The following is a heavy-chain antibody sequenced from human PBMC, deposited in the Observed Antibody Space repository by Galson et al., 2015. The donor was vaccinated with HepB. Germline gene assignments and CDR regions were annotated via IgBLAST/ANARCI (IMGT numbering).Heavy chain of an antibody. CDR2: IKQDGSEK. CDR1: GFTFSSYS. D-gene: IGHD5-18*01. CDR3: ARETVGYSYGLGAFDI. Sequence: SLRLSCAASGFTFSSYSMNWVRQAPGKGLEWVANIKQDGSEKYYVDSVKGRFTISRDNAKNSLYLQMNSLRAEDTAVYYCARETVGYSYGLGAFDIWGQGTMVTVSS. J-gene: IGHJ3*02. V-gene: IGHV3-7*03.